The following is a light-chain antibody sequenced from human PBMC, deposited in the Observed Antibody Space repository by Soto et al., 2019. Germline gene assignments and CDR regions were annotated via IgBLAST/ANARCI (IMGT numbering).Light chain of an antibody. CDR2: AAS. Sequence: DLPLTQSPSFLSASIGDRVTFTCRASQGISSFLAWYQYTPGKAPKLLIYAASTLQSGVPSRFSGSGSGREFTLTISSLQPEDFATYYCQQLSGYPWTFGQGTKVEIK. CDR3: QQLSGYPWT. V-gene: IGKV1-9*01. CDR1: QGISSF. J-gene: IGKJ1*01.